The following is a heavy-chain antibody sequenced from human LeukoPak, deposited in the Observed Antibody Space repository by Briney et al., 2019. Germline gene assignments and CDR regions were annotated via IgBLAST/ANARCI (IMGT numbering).Heavy chain of an antibody. CDR2: NNGDGSTT. J-gene: IGHJ4*02. V-gene: IGHV3-74*01. Sequence: GGSLRLSCVGSGFTFSAHWMTWVRQAPGKGLMYISRNNGDGSTTNYADVVKGRFTMSRDNVKNTLYLQMNSLRAEDTAVYYCAKSSLAVAGTPDYWGQGTLVTVSS. CDR1: GFTFSAHW. CDR3: AKSSLAVAGTPDY. D-gene: IGHD6-19*01.